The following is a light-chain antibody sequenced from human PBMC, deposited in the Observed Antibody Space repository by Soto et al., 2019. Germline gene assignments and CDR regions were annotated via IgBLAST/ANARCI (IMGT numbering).Light chain of an antibody. J-gene: IGKJ1*01. CDR3: HQRQSCPRT. Sequence: EVVSTHCPGTLSLYQGERATLSRRASQSVSNNYLAWYQQKPGQAPRLLIYQTSIRAAGIPARFSASGSGTDFTLTISDVQPEDFALYYCHQRQSCPRTFGQGSKVDIK. CDR1: QSVSNNY. CDR2: QTS. V-gene: IGKV3-11*01.